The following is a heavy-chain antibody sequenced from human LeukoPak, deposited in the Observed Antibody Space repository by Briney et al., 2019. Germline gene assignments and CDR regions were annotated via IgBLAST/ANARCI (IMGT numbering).Heavy chain of an antibody. CDR3: ARHTVLRFLDRFLPLDAFDI. D-gene: IGHD3-3*01. Sequence: SETLSLTCAVYGGSFSGYYWSWLRQPPGKGLEWIGEINHSGSTNYNPSLKSRVTISVDTSKNQFSLKLSSVTAADTAVYYCARHTVLRFLDRFLPLDAFDIWGQGTMVTVSS. CDR1: GGSFSGYY. J-gene: IGHJ3*02. V-gene: IGHV4-34*01. CDR2: INHSGST.